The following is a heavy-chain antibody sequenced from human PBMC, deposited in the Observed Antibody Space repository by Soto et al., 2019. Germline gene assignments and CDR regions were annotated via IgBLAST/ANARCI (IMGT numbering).Heavy chain of an antibody. D-gene: IGHD6-19*01. CDR2: INAGNGNT. CDR1: GYTFTSYA. J-gene: IGHJ5*02. Sequence: QVQLVQSGAEVKKPGASVKVSCKASGYTFTSYAMHWVRQAPGQRLEWMGWINAGNGNTKYSQKFQGRVTITRDTSASTAYMELSSLRSDDTAVYYCASVLSGWYWLDHWGQGTLVTVSS. V-gene: IGHV1-3*01. CDR3: ASVLSGWYWLDH.